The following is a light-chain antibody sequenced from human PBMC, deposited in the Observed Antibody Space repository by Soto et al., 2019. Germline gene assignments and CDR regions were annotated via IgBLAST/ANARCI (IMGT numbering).Light chain of an antibody. J-gene: IGLJ1*01. V-gene: IGLV1-44*01. CDR1: SSNIRSNT. CDR3: CSYAGDYMFV. Sequence: QSVLTQPPSASGTPGQRVTISCSGSSSNIRSNTVNWYQQLPETAPKLLIYSDDQRPSGVPDRFSASKSGTSASLTISGLQAEDECDYYCCSYAGDYMFVFGTGTKLTVL. CDR2: SDD.